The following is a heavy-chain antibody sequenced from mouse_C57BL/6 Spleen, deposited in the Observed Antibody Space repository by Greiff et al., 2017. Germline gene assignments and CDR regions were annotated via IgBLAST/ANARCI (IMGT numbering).Heavy chain of an antibody. CDR1: GYTFTDYY. CDR3: ARYYYSSTYYFDY. V-gene: IGHV1-76*01. Sequence: VQLQQSGAELVRPGASVKLSCKASGYTFTDYYINWVKQRPGRGLEWIARIYPGSGNTNYNEKFKGKATLTADKASSTAYMQLSSLTSEDSAVYYCARYYYSSTYYFDYWGQGTTLTVSS. J-gene: IGHJ2*01. CDR2: IYPGSGNT. D-gene: IGHD1-1*01.